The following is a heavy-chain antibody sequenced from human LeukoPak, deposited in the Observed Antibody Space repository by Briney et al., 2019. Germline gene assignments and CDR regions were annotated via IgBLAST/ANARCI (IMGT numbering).Heavy chain of an antibody. D-gene: IGHD2-2*01. CDR1: GFTFNNYS. CDR2: ISYDGSNK. V-gene: IGHV3-30-3*01. CDR3: ARGGYCTSTSCYLVHYYGMDV. Sequence: PGGSLRLSCAASGFTFNNYSMHWVRQAPGKGLEWAALISYDGSNKYYADSVKGRFTISRDNSKNTLNPQMNSLRAEDTAVYYCARGGYCTSTSCYLVHYYGMDVWGQGTTVTVSS. J-gene: IGHJ6*02.